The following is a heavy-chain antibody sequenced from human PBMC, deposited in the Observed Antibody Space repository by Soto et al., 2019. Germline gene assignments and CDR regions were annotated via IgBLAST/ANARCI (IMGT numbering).Heavy chain of an antibody. CDR3: ATDRFACPVDS. Sequence: EVQLVESGGGLVKPGGSLRLSCAASGFTFSNAWMIWVRQAPGKGLEWLGRIRSKTSGGAADYSAPVEGRFTISRDDSKNTLYLQMNSLKTEETAIYYCATDRFACPVDSWGQGTLVTVSS. CDR1: GFTFSNAW. J-gene: IGHJ4*02. CDR2: IRSKTSGGAA. D-gene: IGHD3-10*01. V-gene: IGHV3-15*01.